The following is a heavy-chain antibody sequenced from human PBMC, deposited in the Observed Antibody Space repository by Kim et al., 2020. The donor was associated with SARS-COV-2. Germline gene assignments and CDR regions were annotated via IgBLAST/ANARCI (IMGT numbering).Heavy chain of an antibody. D-gene: IGHD3-10*01. Sequence: GGSLRLSCAASGFTFDDYAMHWGRQAPGKGLEWVSGISWNSGTIGYADSAKGRFTISRDNAKNSLYLQMNSLRTEDTAADYCAKSKITMCQGGLYGMDV. CDR3: AKSKITMCQGGLYGMDV. J-gene: IGHJ6*01. V-gene: IGHV3-9*01. CDR1: GFTFDDYA. CDR2: ISWNSGTI.